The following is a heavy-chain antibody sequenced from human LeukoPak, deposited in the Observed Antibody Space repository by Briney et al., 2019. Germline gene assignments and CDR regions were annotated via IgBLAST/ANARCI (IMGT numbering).Heavy chain of an antibody. D-gene: IGHD5-12*01. J-gene: IGHJ6*03. CDR2: ISFDGSNK. V-gene: IGHV3-30*04. CDR3: ARGSRTIVTTKFARGHYMDV. Sequence: PGRSLRLSCAASGFTFSSYAMHWVRQAPGKGLGWVAVISFDGSNKYYADSVKGRFTISRDNSKNTLYLQMNSLRAEDTAVYYSARGSRTIVTTKFARGHYMDVWGKGTTVTVSS. CDR1: GFTFSSYA.